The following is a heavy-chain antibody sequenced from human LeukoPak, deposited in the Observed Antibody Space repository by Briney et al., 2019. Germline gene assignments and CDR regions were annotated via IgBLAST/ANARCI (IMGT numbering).Heavy chain of an antibody. CDR3: ARDVGPYGGSPGAD. J-gene: IGHJ4*02. V-gene: IGHV3-74*01. Sequence: PGGSLRLSCDASGFTFSDYWMDWVRQVPGKGLVWVSRIKTDGSEASYMDSVRGRFIISRDNAKNTLYLQRNCLRDNGTAVYFCARDVGPYGGSPGADWGQGTLVIVST. CDR1: GFTFSDYW. CDR2: IKTDGSEA. D-gene: IGHD2-15*01.